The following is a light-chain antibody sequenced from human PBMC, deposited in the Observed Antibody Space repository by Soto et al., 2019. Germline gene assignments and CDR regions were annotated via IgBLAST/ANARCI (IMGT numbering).Light chain of an antibody. J-gene: IGLJ1*01. CDR2: QVS. CDR1: SGDVGGYNY. CDR3: TSYAGINNLGV. Sequence: QSALTQPPSASGSPGQSVTISCTGTSGDVGGYNYVSWYQQHPGKAPKLMIYQVSKRPSGVPDRFSGSKSGNTASLTVSGLQAEDEADYYCTSYAGINNLGVFGTGTKVTVL. V-gene: IGLV2-8*01.